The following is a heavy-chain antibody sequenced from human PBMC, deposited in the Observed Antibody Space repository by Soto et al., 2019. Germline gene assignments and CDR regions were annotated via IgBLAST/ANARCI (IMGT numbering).Heavy chain of an antibody. J-gene: IGHJ5*02. CDR2: IIPILGIA. Sequence: SVKVSCKASGGTFSSYTISWVRQAPGQGLEWMGRIIPILGIANYAQKFQGRVTITADKSTSTAYMELSSLRSEDTAVYYCARDPYSGYDSGWFDPWGQGTLVTVSS. D-gene: IGHD5-12*01. CDR3: ARDPYSGYDSGWFDP. V-gene: IGHV1-69*04. CDR1: GGTFSSYT.